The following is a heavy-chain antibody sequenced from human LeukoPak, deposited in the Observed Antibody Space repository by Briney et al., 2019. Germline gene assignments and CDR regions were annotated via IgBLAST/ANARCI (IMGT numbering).Heavy chain of an antibody. Sequence: SETLSLTCTVSGGSIGSSSYYWGWIRQPPGKGLEWIGSIYYSGSTYYNPSLKSRVTISVDTSKNQFSLKLSSVAAADTAVYYCARHIRYSSSWTLDYWGQGTLVTVSS. CDR1: GGSIGSSSYY. J-gene: IGHJ4*02. CDR2: IYYSGST. D-gene: IGHD6-13*01. CDR3: ARHIRYSSSWTLDY. V-gene: IGHV4-39*01.